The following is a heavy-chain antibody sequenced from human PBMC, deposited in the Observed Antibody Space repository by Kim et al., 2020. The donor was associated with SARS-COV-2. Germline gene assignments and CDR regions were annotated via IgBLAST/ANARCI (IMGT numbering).Heavy chain of an antibody. V-gene: IGHV1-69*01. CDR3: ARDRAMWRTDAFDI. J-gene: IGHJ3*02. Sequence: AQQFQGRVTITADESTSTAYMELSSLRSEDTAVYYCARDRAMWRTDAFDIWGQRTMVTVSS. D-gene: IGHD1-1*01.